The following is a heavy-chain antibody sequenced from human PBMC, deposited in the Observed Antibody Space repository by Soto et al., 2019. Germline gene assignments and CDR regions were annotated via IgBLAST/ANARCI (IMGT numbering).Heavy chain of an antibody. D-gene: IGHD2-2*01. V-gene: IGHV3-21*01. CDR2: ISSSSSYI. CDR1: GFTFSSYS. Sequence: EVQLVESGGGLVKPGGSLRLSCAASGFTFSSYSMSWVRQAAGKGLEWVSSISSSSSYIYYADSVKGRFSISRDYAKNSLSLQMNRLRAEDTAVYYCARVVTCSGSTCYGFGHWGQGTLVTVSS. J-gene: IGHJ4*02. CDR3: ARVVTCSGSTCYGFGH.